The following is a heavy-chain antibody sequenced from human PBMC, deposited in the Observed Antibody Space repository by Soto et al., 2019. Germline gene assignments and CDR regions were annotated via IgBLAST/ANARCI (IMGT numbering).Heavy chain of an antibody. J-gene: IGHJ2*01. V-gene: IGHV4-59*01. CDR3: ARDSGTVVTPSWFFDL. D-gene: IGHD2-21*02. CDR1: DDSINSYY. CDR2: VYYSGST. Sequence: QVQLQEAGPGLVKPSETLSLACSVSDDSINSYYWNWIRQPPGKGLEWIGYVYYSGSTTYNPSLRSLVNISIDTSKNLFTLKLRSVTAADTAVYYCARDSGTVVTPSWFFDLWGRGTLVTVSS.